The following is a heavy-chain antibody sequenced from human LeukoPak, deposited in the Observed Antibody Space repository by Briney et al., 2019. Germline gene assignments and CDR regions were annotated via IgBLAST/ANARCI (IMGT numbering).Heavy chain of an antibody. CDR3: ARGPYDFWSGYYLNWFDP. D-gene: IGHD3-3*01. CDR1: GGSISSGGYY. J-gene: IGHJ5*02. CDR2: IYYSGST. Sequence: SETLSLTCTVSGGSISSGGYYWSWIRQHPGKGLEWIGYIYYSGSTYYNPSLKSRVTISVDTSKNQFSPKLSSVTAADTAVYYCARGPYDFWSGYYLNWFDPWGQGTLVTVSS. V-gene: IGHV4-31*03.